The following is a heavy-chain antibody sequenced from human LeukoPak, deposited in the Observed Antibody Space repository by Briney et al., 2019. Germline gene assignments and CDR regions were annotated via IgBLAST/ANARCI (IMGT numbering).Heavy chain of an antibody. D-gene: IGHD5-12*01. Sequence: ASVKVSCKASGGTFSSYAISWVRQAPGQGLEWMGGLIPIFGTANYAQKFQGRVTITADESTSTAYMELSSLRSEDTAVYYCARGTSGYDFGNWFDPWGQGTLVTVSS. CDR3: ARGTSGYDFGNWFDP. V-gene: IGHV1-69*13. CDR2: LIPIFGTA. J-gene: IGHJ5*02. CDR1: GGTFSSYA.